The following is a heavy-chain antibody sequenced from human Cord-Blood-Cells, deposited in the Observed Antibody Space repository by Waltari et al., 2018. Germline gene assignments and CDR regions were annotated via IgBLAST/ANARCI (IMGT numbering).Heavy chain of an antibody. D-gene: IGHD2-21*02. CDR2: INHSGST. CDR3: ARGGGNSADAFDI. J-gene: IGHJ3*02. CDR1: WGSFSGYH. Sequence: QVQLQQWGAGPLKPSETLSPPCAVYWGSFSGYHLSLTRQPPGKGLEWIGEINHSGSTNYNPSLKSRVTISVDTSKNQFSLKLSSVTAADTAVYYCARGGGNSADAFDIWGQGTMVTVSS. V-gene: IGHV4-34*01.